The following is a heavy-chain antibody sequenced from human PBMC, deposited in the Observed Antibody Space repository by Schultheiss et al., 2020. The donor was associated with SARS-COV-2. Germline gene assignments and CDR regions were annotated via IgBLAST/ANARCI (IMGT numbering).Heavy chain of an antibody. CDR2: INHSGST. CDR3: ARVYYDSSGYLIFDY. J-gene: IGHJ4*02. Sequence: PETLSLTCAVYGGSFSGYYWSWIRQPPGKGLEWIGEINHSGSTNYNPSLKSRVTISVDTSKNQFSLKLSSVTAADTAVYYCARVYYDSSGYLIFDYWGQGTLVTVSS. D-gene: IGHD3-22*01. CDR1: GGSFSGYY. V-gene: IGHV4-34*01.